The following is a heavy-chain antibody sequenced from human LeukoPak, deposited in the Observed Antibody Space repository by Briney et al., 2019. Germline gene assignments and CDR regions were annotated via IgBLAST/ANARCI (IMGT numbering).Heavy chain of an antibody. J-gene: IGHJ4*02. CDR3: ASMGRRYFSSTSCYTGDY. CDR1: GFTFSSYA. D-gene: IGHD2-2*02. V-gene: IGHV3-23*01. Sequence: GGSLRLSCAASGFTFSSYAMSWVRQAPGKGLEWVSAISGSGGSTYYADSVKGRFTISRDNSKNTLYLQMNSLRAEDTAVYYCASMGRRYFSSTSCYTGDYWGQGPLVTVSS. CDR2: ISGSGGST.